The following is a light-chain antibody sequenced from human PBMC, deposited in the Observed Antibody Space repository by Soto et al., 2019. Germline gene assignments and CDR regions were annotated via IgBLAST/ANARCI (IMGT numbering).Light chain of an antibody. V-gene: IGKV3-20*01. CDR2: GAS. CDR3: REYGSSPET. CDR1: QSVSSSY. J-gene: IGKJ1*01. Sequence: EIVLTQSPGTLSLSPGERATLSCRASQSVSSSYLAWYQQKPGQAPRLLIYGASSRATGIPDRFSGSGSGTDFTLTISRLEPEFFSVYYCREYGSSPETFGQGPKLDIK.